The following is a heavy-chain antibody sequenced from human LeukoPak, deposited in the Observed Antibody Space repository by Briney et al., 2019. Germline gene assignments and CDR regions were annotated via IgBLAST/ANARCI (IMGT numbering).Heavy chain of an antibody. CDR2: ISSSGSTI. J-gene: IGHJ4*02. CDR1: GFTFSSYE. V-gene: IGHV3-48*03. Sequence: GGSLRLSCAASGFTFSSYEMNWVRQAPGKGLEWVSYISSSGSTIYYADSVKGRFTISRDNAKKSLYLQMNSLRAEDTAVYYCARVSDNIVGATTTFDYWGQGTLVTVYS. CDR3: ARVSDNIVGATTTFDY. D-gene: IGHD1-26*01.